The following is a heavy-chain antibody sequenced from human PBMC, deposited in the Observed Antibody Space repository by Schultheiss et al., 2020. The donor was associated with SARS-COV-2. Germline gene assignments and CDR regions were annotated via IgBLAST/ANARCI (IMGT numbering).Heavy chain of an antibody. Sequence: SQTLSLTCTVSGGSVSSGDYYWSWIRQPPGKGLEWIGYIYYSGSTNYNPSLKSRVTISVDTSKNQFSLKLGSVTAADTAVYYCARALMMTTVDYWGQGTLVTVSS. CDR2: IYYSGST. D-gene: IGHD4-11*01. V-gene: IGHV4-61*08. CDR1: GGSVSSGDYY. J-gene: IGHJ4*02. CDR3: ARALMMTTVDY.